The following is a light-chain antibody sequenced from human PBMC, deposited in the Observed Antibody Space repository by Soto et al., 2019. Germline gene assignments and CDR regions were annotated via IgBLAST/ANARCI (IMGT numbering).Light chain of an antibody. CDR2: NAA. CDR3: QQSYSAPTT. CDR1: QTISNY. J-gene: IGKJ4*01. V-gene: IGKV1-39*01. Sequence: LQMTQSPSCLSASVGDRFTITCRASQTISNYLNWYQQKQGKAPKXXIYNAASLQSGVPSRFSGSISGTDFTITITTLQPEDFEKYYCQQSYSAPTTFGGGTKVDIK.